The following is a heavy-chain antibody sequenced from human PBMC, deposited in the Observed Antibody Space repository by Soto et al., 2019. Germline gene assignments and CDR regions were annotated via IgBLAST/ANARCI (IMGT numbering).Heavy chain of an antibody. D-gene: IGHD3-3*01. CDR3: AKDGDFYDFLIGYYLTGRYFDY. Sequence: GGSLRLSCAASGFIFNNYAMSWVRQAPGKGLEWVSFISAGGGSPNYADSVKGRFTISRDNSKNMVYLQMNSLRAEDTAVYYCAKDGDFYDFLIGYYLTGRYFDYWGPGTPVTVSS. J-gene: IGHJ4*02. CDR2: ISAGGGSP. V-gene: IGHV3-23*01. CDR1: GFIFNNYA.